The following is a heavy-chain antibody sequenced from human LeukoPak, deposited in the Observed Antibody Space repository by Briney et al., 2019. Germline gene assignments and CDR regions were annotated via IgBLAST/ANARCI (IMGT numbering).Heavy chain of an antibody. Sequence: ASVKVSCKASGYTFTDYYMHWVRQAPGQGLEWMGWINPNSGGTNYAQKFQGRVTMTRDTSISTAYMELSSLRSEDTAVYYCASEKGYYDSSGYYSPFDYWGQGTLVTVSS. CDR3: ASEKGYYDSSGYYSPFDY. D-gene: IGHD3-22*01. CDR2: INPNSGGT. V-gene: IGHV1-2*02. CDR1: GYTFTDYY. J-gene: IGHJ4*02.